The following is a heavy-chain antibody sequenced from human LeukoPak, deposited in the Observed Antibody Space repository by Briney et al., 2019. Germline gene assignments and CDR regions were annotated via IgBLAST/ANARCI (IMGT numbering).Heavy chain of an antibody. Sequence: SVKVSCKASGGTFSSYAISWVRQAPGQGLEWMGGITPIFGTANYAQKFQGRVTITTDESTSTAYMELSSLRSEDTAVYYCATPLSVVVPAANDAFDIWGQGTMVTVSS. D-gene: IGHD2-2*01. J-gene: IGHJ3*02. CDR2: ITPIFGTA. V-gene: IGHV1-69*05. CDR1: GGTFSSYA. CDR3: ATPLSVVVPAANDAFDI.